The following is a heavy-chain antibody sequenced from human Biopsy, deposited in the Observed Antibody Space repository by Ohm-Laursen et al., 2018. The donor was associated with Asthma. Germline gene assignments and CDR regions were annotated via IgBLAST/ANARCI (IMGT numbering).Heavy chain of an antibody. Sequence: GTLSLTCSLSSGSGGYMRSGNYYWGWIRQPPGKGLEWIGRIYYSGTTYYNPSLESRVTVSADTSKNQFSLKLTSVTAADTAVYYCVRESSSWHHGPFHYYYGLDVWGQGTTATVSS. V-gene: IGHV4-39*01. CDR2: IYYSGTT. D-gene: IGHD6-13*01. CDR3: VRESSSWHHGPFHYYYGLDV. J-gene: IGHJ6*02. CDR1: SGSGGYMRSGNYY.